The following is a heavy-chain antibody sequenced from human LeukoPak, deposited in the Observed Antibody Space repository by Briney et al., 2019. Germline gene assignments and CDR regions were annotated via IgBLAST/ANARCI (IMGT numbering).Heavy chain of an antibody. J-gene: IGHJ4*02. V-gene: IGHV4-34*01. CDR2: INHSGST. D-gene: IGHD3-10*01. CDR3: ARKGSLLLWFGELRYYFDY. CDR1: GGSFSGYY. Sequence: SETLSLTCAVYGGSFSGYYWSWIRQPPGKGLEWIGEINHSGSTNYNPSLKSRVTISVDTSKNQFSLKLSSVTAADTAVYYCARKGSLLLWFGELRYYFDYWGQGTLVTVSS.